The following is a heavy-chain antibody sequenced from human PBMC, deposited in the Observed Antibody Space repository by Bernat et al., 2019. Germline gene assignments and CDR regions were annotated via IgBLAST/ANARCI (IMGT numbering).Heavy chain of an antibody. CDR2: TSFDGGIK. V-gene: IGHV3-30-3*01. Sequence: QVQLVESGGGVVQPGRSLRLSCAASGFTFSTYAMNWVRQAPGKGLEWVAVTSFDGGIKFYADSVKCRFTISRDNSRKTLFLQMESLRTEDTAVDYCAREEYNYALGSFDYWGQGTLVTVSS. CDR1: GFTFSTYA. J-gene: IGHJ4*02. CDR3: AREEYNYALGSFDY. D-gene: IGHD5-18*01.